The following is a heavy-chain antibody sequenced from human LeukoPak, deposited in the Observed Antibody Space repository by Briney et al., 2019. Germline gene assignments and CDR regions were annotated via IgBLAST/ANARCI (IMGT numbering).Heavy chain of an antibody. CDR2: IKRGDFV. CDR3: ARGGFNMVRGVIIPSNSYYYYMDI. Sequence: PGGSLTLSFPGSGFTFIAYIMHGVRQAPGKGLEWVSSIKRGDFVYFADSLKCRFTISRDNVKSSLYLQMNSLRAEDTAVYYCARGGFNMVRGVIIPSNSYYYYMDIWGKGTTVTVSS. J-gene: IGHJ6*03. CDR1: GFTFIAYI. D-gene: IGHD3-10*01. V-gene: IGHV3-69-1*01.